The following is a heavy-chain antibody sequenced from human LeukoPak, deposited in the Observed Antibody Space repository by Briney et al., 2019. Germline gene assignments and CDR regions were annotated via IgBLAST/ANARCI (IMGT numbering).Heavy chain of an antibody. CDR3: ATGVEGIAAAQTLNYYYLDYMDV. CDR1: GYTLSELS. V-gene: IGHV1-24*01. CDR2: YDAEDGEK. Sequence: VASVKVSCKVSGYTLSELSMHWVRQAPGKGLEWMGCYDAEDGEKIYAQKFQGRVSMTEDTSTDTAYMELSTLRSDDTAVYYCATGVEGIAAAQTLNYYYLDYMDVWGKGTTVTVSS. J-gene: IGHJ6*03. D-gene: IGHD6-13*01.